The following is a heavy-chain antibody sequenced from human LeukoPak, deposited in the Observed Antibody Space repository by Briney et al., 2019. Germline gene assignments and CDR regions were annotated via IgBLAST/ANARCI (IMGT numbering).Heavy chain of an antibody. D-gene: IGHD6-19*01. J-gene: IGHJ4*02. CDR2: IYTSGNT. V-gene: IGHV4-4*07. Sequence: PSETLSLTCTVPGDSIRSYYCTWIPQPAGKGLEWIGRIYTSGNTNYNPSLKSRVTISVDKSKNQFSLKLSSVTAADTAVYYCARVSSGRTNFDYWGQGTLVTVSS. CDR3: ARVSSGRTNFDY. CDR1: GDSIRSYY.